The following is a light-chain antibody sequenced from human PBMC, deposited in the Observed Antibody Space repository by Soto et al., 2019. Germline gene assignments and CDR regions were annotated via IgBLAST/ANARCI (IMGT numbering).Light chain of an antibody. CDR2: DAS. J-gene: IGKJ4*01. CDR3: QQFSSYPLT. CDR1: QSVSSN. V-gene: IGKV3-20*01. Sequence: EIWMKQSPATLSVPPGESAPLSCRASQSVSSNLAWYQQKPGQAPRLLIYDASSRATGIPDRFSGGGSGTDFTLTISRLEPEDFAVYYCQQFSSYPLTFGGGTKVDIK.